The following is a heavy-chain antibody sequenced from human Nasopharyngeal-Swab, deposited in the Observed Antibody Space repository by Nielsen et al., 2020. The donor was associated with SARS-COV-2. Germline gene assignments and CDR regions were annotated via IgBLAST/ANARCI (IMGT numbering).Heavy chain of an antibody. CDR3: ARDVGGRDNY. V-gene: IGHV3-7*01. J-gene: IGHJ4*02. CDR1: GFSFSGYW. D-gene: IGHD2-15*01. CDR2: IRQDGGEK. Sequence: GESLKISCAASGFSFSGYWLSWVRQAPGKGLEWVANIRQDGGEKSYGDSVKGRFTISRDNSKNTLYLQMNSLRADDTAVYYCARDVGGRDNYWGQGALVTVSS.